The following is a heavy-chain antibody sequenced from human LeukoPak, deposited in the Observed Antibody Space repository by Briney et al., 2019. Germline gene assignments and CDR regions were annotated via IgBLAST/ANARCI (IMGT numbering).Heavy chain of an antibody. J-gene: IGHJ6*03. Sequence: GGSLRLSCAASGFTFSSYWMSWVRQASGKGLEWVANIKQDGSEKYYVDSVQGRFTISRDNAKNSLYLQMNSLRAEDTAVYYCARAGRGYCSGGSCYSGRYYYYYMDVWGKGTTVTVSS. CDR3: ARAGRGYCSGGSCYSGRYYYYYMDV. CDR2: IKQDGSEK. V-gene: IGHV3-7*01. D-gene: IGHD2-15*01. CDR1: GFTFSSYW.